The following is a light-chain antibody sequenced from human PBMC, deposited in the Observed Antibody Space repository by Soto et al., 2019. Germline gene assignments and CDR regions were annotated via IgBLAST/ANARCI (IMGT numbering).Light chain of an antibody. CDR1: QSISSY. J-gene: IGKJ4*01. Sequence: DIQMTQSPSSLSASVGDRVTITCRASQSISSYLNWYQQKPGKAPKLLIYAASSLQSGVPSRFSGRGSGTDFTLTISSLQPEDFATYYCQQSYSTPPRTFGGGTKVEIK. CDR2: AAS. V-gene: IGKV1-39*01. CDR3: QQSYSTPPRT.